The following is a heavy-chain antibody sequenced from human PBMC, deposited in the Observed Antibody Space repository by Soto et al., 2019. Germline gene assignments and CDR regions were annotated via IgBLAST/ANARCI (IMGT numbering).Heavy chain of an antibody. Sequence: VASVKVSCKASGYTFISYGINWVRQATGQGLEWMGWINPNNGNTGYAQKFQGRVTMTRDTSINTAYMELSSLRSEDTAVYFCARTSSATRGGFDPWGQGTLVTVSS. CDR1: GYTFISYG. J-gene: IGHJ5*02. V-gene: IGHV1-8*02. D-gene: IGHD3-10*01. CDR2: INPNNGNT. CDR3: ARTSSATRGGFDP.